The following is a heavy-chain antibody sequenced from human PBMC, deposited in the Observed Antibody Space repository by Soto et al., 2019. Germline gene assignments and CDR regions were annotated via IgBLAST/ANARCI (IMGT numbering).Heavy chain of an antibody. CDR3: ARDLSMTTVTRFYYYYGMDV. CDR2: INPSGGST. V-gene: IGHV1-46*01. D-gene: IGHD4-17*01. Sequence: ASVKVSCKASGYTFTSYYMHWVRQAPGQGLEWMGIINPSGGSTSYAQKFQGRFTMNRDTSTSTVYMELSSLRSEDTAVYYCARDLSMTTVTRFYYYYGMDVWGQGTTVTVSS. J-gene: IGHJ6*02. CDR1: GYTFTSYY.